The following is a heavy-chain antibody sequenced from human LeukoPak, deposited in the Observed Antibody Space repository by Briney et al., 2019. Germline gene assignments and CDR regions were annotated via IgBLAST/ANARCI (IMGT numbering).Heavy chain of an antibody. CDR1: GGSISSSGHY. CDR2: FYYSATS. D-gene: IGHD5-18*01. J-gene: IGHJ4*02. CDR3: ARAGYGYLGFDY. Sequence: PSETLSLTCSVSGGSISSSGHYWGWIRQSPGKGLEWIGSFYYSATSYYNPSLKSRVIISADTSKNQFSLKLSSVTAADTAVYYCARAGYGYLGFDYWGQGTLVTVSS. V-gene: IGHV4-39*01.